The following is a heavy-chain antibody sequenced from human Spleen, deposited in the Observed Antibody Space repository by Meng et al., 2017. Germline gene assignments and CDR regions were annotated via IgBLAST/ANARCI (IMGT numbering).Heavy chain of an antibody. CDR2: IYYSGTT. CDR3: ARRGGGYKNWFDP. J-gene: IGHJ5*02. D-gene: IGHD3-22*01. Sequence: HRLECGPGLVNPSQTLSLTCTVSGGSISRAGYYWSWIRQHPGKGLEWIGYIYYSGTTYYNPSLKSRVSISVDTSKNQFSLKLYSVTAADTAVYYCARRGGGYKNWFDPWGQGTLVTVSS. CDR1: GGSISRAGYY. V-gene: IGHV4-31*03.